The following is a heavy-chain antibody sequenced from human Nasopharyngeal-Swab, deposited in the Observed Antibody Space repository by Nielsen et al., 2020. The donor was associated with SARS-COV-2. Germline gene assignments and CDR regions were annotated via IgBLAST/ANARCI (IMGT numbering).Heavy chain of an antibody. CDR1: GFTFSTYW. CDR2: IKQGESEK. CDR3: ARHYDSSGYYLTYFDH. V-gene: IGHV3-7*01. Sequence: GGSLRLSCAASGFTFSTYWMSWVRQAPGKGLEWVANIKQGESEKSYVESVRGRFTISRDNAKNSLSLQMNSLRAEDTAVYYCARHYDSSGYYLTYFDHWGQGTQVTVSS. D-gene: IGHD3-22*01. J-gene: IGHJ4*02.